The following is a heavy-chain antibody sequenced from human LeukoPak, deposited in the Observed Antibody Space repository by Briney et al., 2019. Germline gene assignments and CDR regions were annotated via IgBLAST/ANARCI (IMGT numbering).Heavy chain of an antibody. CDR1: GGSISSGGYS. CDR3: ARGYCSGGSCYDYFDY. V-gene: IGHV4-30-2*01. CDR2: IYHSGST. Sequence: SGTLSLTCAVSGGSISSGGYSWSWIRQPPGKGLEWIGYIYHSGSTYYNPSLKSRVTISVDRSKNQFSLKLSSVTAADTAVYYCARGYCSGGSCYDYFDYWGQGTLVTVSS. J-gene: IGHJ4*02. D-gene: IGHD2-15*01.